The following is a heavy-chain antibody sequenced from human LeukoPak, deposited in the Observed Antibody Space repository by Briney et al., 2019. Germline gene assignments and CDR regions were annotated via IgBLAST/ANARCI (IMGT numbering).Heavy chain of an antibody. J-gene: IGHJ4*02. CDR2: FDPEDGET. Sequence: ASVTVSCKVSGYTLTELSMHWVRQAPGKGLEWMGGFDPEDGETIYAQKFQGRVTMTEDTSTDTAYMELSSLRSEDTAVYYCATDPAAYYYDSSGPYWGQGTLVTVSS. CDR3: ATDPAAYYYDSSGPY. CDR1: GYTLTELS. V-gene: IGHV1-24*01. D-gene: IGHD3-22*01.